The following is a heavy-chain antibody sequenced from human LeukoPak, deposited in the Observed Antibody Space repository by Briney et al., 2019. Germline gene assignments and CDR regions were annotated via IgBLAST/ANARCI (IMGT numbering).Heavy chain of an antibody. J-gene: IGHJ3*02. Sequence: GGSLRLSCAASGFTFSSYAMSWVRQAPGKGLEWVSAISGSGGSTYYADSVKGRFTISRDNSKNTLYLQMNSLRAEDTAVYYCAKFRKVATIRLNAFDIWGQGTMVTVSS. D-gene: IGHD5-12*01. CDR2: ISGSGGST. CDR3: AKFRKVATIRLNAFDI. V-gene: IGHV3-23*01. CDR1: GFTFSSYA.